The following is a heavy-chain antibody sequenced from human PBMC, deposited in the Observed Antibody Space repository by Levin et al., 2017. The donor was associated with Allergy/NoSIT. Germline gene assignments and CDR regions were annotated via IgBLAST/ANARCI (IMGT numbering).Heavy chain of an antibody. D-gene: IGHD6-19*01. V-gene: IGHV4-59*01. CDR1: GGSISNYY. J-gene: IGHJ5*02. CDR3: ARDYSDISGWYETHWFDP. Sequence: PSETLSLTCTVSGGSISNYYWSWIRQPPGKGLEWIGYIYYSGSTNYNPSLRSRVTISVDTSKNQFSLKLSSVTAADTAVYYCARDYSDISGWYETHWFDPWGQGTLVTVSS. CDR2: IYYSGST.